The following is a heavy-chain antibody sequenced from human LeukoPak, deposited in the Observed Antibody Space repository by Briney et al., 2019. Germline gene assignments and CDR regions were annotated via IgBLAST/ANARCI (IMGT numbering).Heavy chain of an antibody. CDR2: ISSSSSYI. D-gene: IGHD5-18*01. V-gene: IGHV3-21*01. Sequence: GGSLRLSCAASGFTFSSYSMNWVRQAPGKGLEWVSSISSSSSYIYYADSVKGRFTVSRDNAKNSLYLQMNSLRAEDTAVYYCARPDTAMVRGYYFDYWGQGTLVTVSS. CDR3: ARPDTAMVRGYYFDY. J-gene: IGHJ4*02. CDR1: GFTFSSYS.